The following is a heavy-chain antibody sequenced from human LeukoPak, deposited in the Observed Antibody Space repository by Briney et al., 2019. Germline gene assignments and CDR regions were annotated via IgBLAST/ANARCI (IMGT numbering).Heavy chain of an antibody. Sequence: GGSLRLSCAASGFTFNTYVMSWVRQAPGKGLEWVSGISGSGGSTDCADSVKGRFTISRNNSKNTLYLHLNNLRAEDTALYYCARDWGRGRYYFDYWGQGTLVTVSS. V-gene: IGHV3-23*01. CDR1: GFTFNTYV. J-gene: IGHJ4*02. CDR3: ARDWGRGRYYFDY. D-gene: IGHD3-16*01. CDR2: ISGSGGST.